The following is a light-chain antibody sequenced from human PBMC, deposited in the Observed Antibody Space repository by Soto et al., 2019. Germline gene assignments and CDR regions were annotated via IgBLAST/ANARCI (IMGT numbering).Light chain of an antibody. V-gene: IGKV3-20*01. Sequence: EIVLTQSPGTLSLSPGERATLSCRASQSVSNTYLAWYQQKPGQAPRLLIYDASSRATGIPDRFSGSGSGTDFNLTISRLEPEDFAVYYCQQYGTSSGLLTFGPGTKVDI. J-gene: IGKJ3*01. CDR1: QSVSNTY. CDR3: QQYGTSSGLLT. CDR2: DAS.